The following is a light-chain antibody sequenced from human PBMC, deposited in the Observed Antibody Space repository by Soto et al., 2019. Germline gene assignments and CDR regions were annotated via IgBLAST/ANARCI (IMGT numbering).Light chain of an antibody. CDR1: NSDVGDYNY. J-gene: IGLJ1*01. Sequence: QSALSHPASVSWSPGHSITISCTGTNSDVGDYNYVSWYQQHPGKVPKLILYGVSNRPSGVSDRFSGSKSGNTASLTISGLQAEDQSDHYCCSYTSTSARVFGTGTKVTVL. CDR3: CSYTSTSARV. CDR2: GVS. V-gene: IGLV2-14*01.